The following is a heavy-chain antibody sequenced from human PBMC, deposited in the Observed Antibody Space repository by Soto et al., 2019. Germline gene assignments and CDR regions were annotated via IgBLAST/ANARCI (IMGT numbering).Heavy chain of an antibody. V-gene: IGHV4-4*02. J-gene: IGHJ4*02. D-gene: IGHD3-10*01. CDR2: VSLAGRN. CDR3: ARGFQYWLPTFD. CDR1: VASFVNGNW. Sequence: ETLSLTGSVSVASFVNGNWWSCVRQSPGKGLEWIGEVSLAGRNHYNPSLQSRVTISLDESKNQFSLILTSVTVADAAIYYCARGFQYWLPTFDWGRGTLVTVSS.